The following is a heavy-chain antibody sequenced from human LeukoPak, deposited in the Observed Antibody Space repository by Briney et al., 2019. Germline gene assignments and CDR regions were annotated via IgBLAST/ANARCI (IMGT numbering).Heavy chain of an antibody. Sequence: ASVKVSCKASEYTFTSYYMHWVRQAPGQGLEWMGIINPSGGSTSYAQKFQGRVTMTRDTSTSTVYMELSSLRSEDTAVYYCARSWGYSYGSNWFDPWGQGTLVTVSS. CDR2: INPSGGST. CDR1: EYTFTSYY. CDR3: ARSWGYSYGSNWFDP. J-gene: IGHJ5*02. D-gene: IGHD5-18*01. V-gene: IGHV1-46*01.